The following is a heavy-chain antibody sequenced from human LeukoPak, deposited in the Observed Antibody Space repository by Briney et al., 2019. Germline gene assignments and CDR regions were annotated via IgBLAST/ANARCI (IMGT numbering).Heavy chain of an antibody. Sequence: PGGSLRLSCAASGFTFSDYEMNWVRQAPGKGLEWVSYISGSGESTYYADSVKGRFTISRDNANNLLYLQMNSLRGEDTALYYCARDWATSWYGEYFDYWGRGTLVTVSS. CDR3: ARDWATSWYGEYFDY. CDR1: GFTFSDYE. J-gene: IGHJ4*02. D-gene: IGHD6-13*01. CDR2: ISGSGEST. V-gene: IGHV3-48*03.